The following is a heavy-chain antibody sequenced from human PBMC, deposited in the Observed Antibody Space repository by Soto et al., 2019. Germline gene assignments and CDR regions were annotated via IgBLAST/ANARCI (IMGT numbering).Heavy chain of an antibody. CDR3: ARDSAPSGEGWYDAVDA. CDR1: GITFNRFW. V-gene: IGHV3-7*05. CDR2: INQAGITT. D-gene: IGHD2-15*01. J-gene: IGHJ3*01. Sequence: EVQLAESGGGLVQPGGSLRLSCAASGITFNRFWMTWVRQAPGTGLECVASINQAGITTNYGDSVRGRFTLSIVNARNSLYLQLNCRRPEATAVYDCARDSAPSGEGWYDAVDAWVQGTLGTVSS.